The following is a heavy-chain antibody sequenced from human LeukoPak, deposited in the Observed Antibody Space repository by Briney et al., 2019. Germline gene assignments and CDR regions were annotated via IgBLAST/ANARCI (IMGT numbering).Heavy chain of an antibody. Sequence: PSETLSLTCAVYGGSFSDSYWSWIRQPPGEGLEWIGEINHDGTTNYSPSLKSRITISGDTSKNQFSLKVSSVTAADTAVYYCARNGYSFGSSWFDPWGQGILVTVSS. D-gene: IGHD5-18*01. CDR2: INHDGTT. V-gene: IGHV4-34*01. J-gene: IGHJ5*02. CDR3: ARNGYSFGSSWFDP. CDR1: GGSFSDSY.